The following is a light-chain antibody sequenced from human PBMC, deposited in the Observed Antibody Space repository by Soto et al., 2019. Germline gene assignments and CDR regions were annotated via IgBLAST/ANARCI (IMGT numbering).Light chain of an antibody. CDR3: QQLSRYPLT. V-gene: IGKV1-39*01. Sequence: DIQMTQSPSSLSASVGDRVTITCRASQSISSYLNWYQQKPGKAPKLLIYAASSLQSGVPSRFSGSGSGTDFTLTISSLQPEDFATYFCQQLSRYPLTLGGGTKVDIK. CDR2: AAS. J-gene: IGKJ4*01. CDR1: QSISSY.